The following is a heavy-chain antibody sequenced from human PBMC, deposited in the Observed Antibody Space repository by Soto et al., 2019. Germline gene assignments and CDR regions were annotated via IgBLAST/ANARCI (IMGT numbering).Heavy chain of an antibody. CDR3: ASHTGLEMYYFDY. CDR1: GFSFTNAA. CDR2: IKTRADGGTT. J-gene: IGHJ4*02. D-gene: IGHD3-16*01. V-gene: IGHV3-15*07. Sequence: GGSLRLSCAASGFSFTNAAMNWVSQAPGKGLEWVGRIKTRADGGTTDYAAPVRGRFTISRDDSKNTLYLQINSLRVEDTGVYFRASHTGLEMYYFDYWGQGTLVTVSS.